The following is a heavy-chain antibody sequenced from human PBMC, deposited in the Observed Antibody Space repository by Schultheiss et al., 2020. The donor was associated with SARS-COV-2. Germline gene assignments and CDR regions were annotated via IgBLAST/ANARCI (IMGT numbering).Heavy chain of an antibody. V-gene: IGHV3-23*01. CDR2: ISGSGVST. D-gene: IGHD3-22*01. J-gene: IGHJ3*02. Sequence: GGSLRLSCAASGFTFSSYAMSWVRQAPGKGLEWVSTISGSGVSTYYADSVKGRFTISRDNSKNTLYLQMNSLRAEDTAVYYCARGRADSSGYYAFDIWGQGTMVTVSS. CDR3: ARGRADSSGYYAFDI. CDR1: GFTFSSYA.